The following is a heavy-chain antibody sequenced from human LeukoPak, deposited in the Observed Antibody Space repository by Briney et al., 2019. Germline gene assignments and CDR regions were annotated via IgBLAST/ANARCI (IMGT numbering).Heavy chain of an antibody. CDR1: GFTFSTYE. J-gene: IGHJ4*02. Sequence: PGGSLRLSCAASGFTFSTYEMNWVRQAPGKGLEWVSAISGSGGSTYYADSVKGRFTISRDNSKNTLYLQMNSLRAEDTAVYYCARERWLQLVLGGESFRYFDYWGQGTLVTVSS. CDR3: ARERWLQLVLGGESFRYFDY. V-gene: IGHV3-23*01. CDR2: ISGSGGST. D-gene: IGHD5-24*01.